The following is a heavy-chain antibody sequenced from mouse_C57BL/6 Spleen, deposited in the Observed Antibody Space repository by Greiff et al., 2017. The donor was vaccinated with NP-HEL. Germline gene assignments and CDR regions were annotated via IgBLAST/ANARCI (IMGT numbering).Heavy chain of an antibody. CDR2: INPNNGGT. D-gene: IGHD1-1*01. Sequence: EVQLQQSGPELVKPGASVKISCKASGYTFTDYYMNWVKQSHGKSLEWIGDINPNNGGTSYNQKFKGKATLTVDKSSSTAYMELRSLTSEDSAVYYCARGGTVGAYYFDYWGQGTTLTVSS. J-gene: IGHJ2*01. V-gene: IGHV1-26*01. CDR3: ARGGTVGAYYFDY. CDR1: GYTFTDYY.